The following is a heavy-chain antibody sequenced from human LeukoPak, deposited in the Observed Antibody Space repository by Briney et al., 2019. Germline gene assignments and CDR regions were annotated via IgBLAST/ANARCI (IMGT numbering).Heavy chain of an antibody. Sequence: PSETLSLTCTVSGGSISSSSYYWGWIRQPPGKGLEWIGSIYYSGSTYYNPSLKSRVTISVDTSKNQFSLKLSSVTAADTAVYYCARLGELLYFSYYYYYYMDVWGKGTTVTISS. CDR1: GGSISSSSYY. CDR3: ARLGELLYFSYYYYYYMDV. D-gene: IGHD3-10*01. CDR2: IYYSGST. J-gene: IGHJ6*03. V-gene: IGHV4-39*01.